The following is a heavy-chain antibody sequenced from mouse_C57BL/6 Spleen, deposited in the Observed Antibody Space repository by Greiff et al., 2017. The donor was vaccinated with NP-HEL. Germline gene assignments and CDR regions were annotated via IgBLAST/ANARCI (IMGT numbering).Heavy chain of an antibody. CDR1: GFTFSDYG. J-gene: IGHJ4*01. V-gene: IGHV5-17*01. D-gene: IGHD5-1-1*01. CDR2: ISSGSSPI. CDR3: ARGGYPPYYAMDY. Sequence: EVMLVESGGGLVKPGGSLKLSCAASGFTFSDYGMHWVRQAPEKGLEWVAYISSGSSPIYYADTVKGRFTISSDNAKNTLFLQMTSLRSDDTAMYYCARGGYPPYYAMDYWGQGTTVTVSS.